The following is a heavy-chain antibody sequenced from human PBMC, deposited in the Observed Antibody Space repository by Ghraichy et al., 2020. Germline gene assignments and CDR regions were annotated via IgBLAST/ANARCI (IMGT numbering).Heavy chain of an antibody. J-gene: IGHJ4*02. V-gene: IGHV4-39*01. CDR1: GGSISSSSYY. CDR2: IYYSGST. CDR3: ASLLDTAMVDDFDY. Sequence: SETLSLTCTVSGGSISSSSYYWGWIRQPPGKGLEWIGSIYYSGSTYYNPSLKSRVTISVDTSKNQFSLKLSSVTAADTAVYYCASLLDTAMVDDFDYWGQGTLVTVSS. D-gene: IGHD5-18*01.